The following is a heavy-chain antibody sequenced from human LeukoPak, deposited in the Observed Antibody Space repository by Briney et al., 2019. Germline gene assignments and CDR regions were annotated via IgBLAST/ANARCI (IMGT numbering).Heavy chain of an antibody. CDR2: IYYSGST. V-gene: IGHV4-38-2*01. CDR1: GFTFSNYN. CDR3: ARQTEPDYKTSGWYFDL. J-gene: IGHJ2*01. Sequence: PGGSLRLSCAASGFTFSNYNMNWVRQTPGKGLEWIGSIYYSGSTYYNPSLKSRVTISVDTSKNQFSLKLTSVTAADTAVYYCARQTEPDYKTSGWYFDLWGRGTLVTVSS. D-gene: IGHD1-14*01.